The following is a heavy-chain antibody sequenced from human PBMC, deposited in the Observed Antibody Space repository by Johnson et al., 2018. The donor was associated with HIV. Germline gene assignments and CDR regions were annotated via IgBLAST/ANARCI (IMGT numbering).Heavy chain of an antibody. D-gene: IGHD1-26*01. V-gene: IGHV3-30*18. CDR3: AKFVGAGSYDAFDI. CDR1: GFTFSSYG. CDR2: ISYDGSNK. J-gene: IGHJ3*02. Sequence: QVRLVESGGGVVQPGRSLRLSCAASGFTFSSYGMHWVRQAPGKGLEWVAVISYDGSNKYYADSVKGRYTISRDNSKNTLYLQMNSLRAEDTAVYYCAKFVGAGSYDAFDIWGQGTMVTVSS.